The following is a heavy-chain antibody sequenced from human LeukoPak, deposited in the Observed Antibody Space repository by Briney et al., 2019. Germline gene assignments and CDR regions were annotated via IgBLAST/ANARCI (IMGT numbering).Heavy chain of an antibody. Sequence: PSETLSLTCSVSGGSISSYYWSWIRQSPGKGLEWIGYIYYSGSTNYNPSLNSRVTISVDTSKNQFSLNLSSVTAADTAVYYCARASMVRGVIKYNWFDPWGQGTLVTVSS. V-gene: IGHV4-59*01. CDR2: IYYSGST. J-gene: IGHJ5*02. CDR3: ARASMVRGVIKYNWFDP. D-gene: IGHD3-10*01. CDR1: GGSISSYY.